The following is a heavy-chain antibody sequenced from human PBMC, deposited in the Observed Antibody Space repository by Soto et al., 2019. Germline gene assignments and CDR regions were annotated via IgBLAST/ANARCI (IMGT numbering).Heavy chain of an antibody. V-gene: IGHV4-30-4*08. CDR2: IHHSGSI. Sequence: ASQTMSVTCTVAGESSSSVYCHRTWIRQSPGKGLEWIGYIHHSGSILYNPSLKSRVTISVDTSKNQFSLHLTSVTAADTAVYFCAREDDGGDSLDVWGQGTTVTVSS. D-gene: IGHD2-21*02. J-gene: IGHJ6*02. CDR1: GESSSSVYCH. CDR3: AREDDGGDSLDV.